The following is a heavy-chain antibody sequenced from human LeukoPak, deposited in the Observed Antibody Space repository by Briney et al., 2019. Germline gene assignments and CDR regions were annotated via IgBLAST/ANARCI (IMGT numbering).Heavy chain of an antibody. Sequence: SETLSLTCTVSGGSISSSSYYWGWIRQPPGKGLEWIGSIYYSGSTYYNPSLKSRVTISVDTSKNQFSLKLSSVTAADTAVYYCARLTGSYSRNPYYFDYWGQGTLVTVSS. CDR3: ARLTGSYSRNPYYFDY. CDR2: IYYSGST. D-gene: IGHD6-13*01. CDR1: GGSISSSSYY. J-gene: IGHJ4*02. V-gene: IGHV4-39*07.